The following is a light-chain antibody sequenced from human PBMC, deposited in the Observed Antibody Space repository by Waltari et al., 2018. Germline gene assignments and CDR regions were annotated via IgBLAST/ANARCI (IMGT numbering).Light chain of an antibody. J-gene: IGLJ1*01. V-gene: IGLV3-10*01. CDR1: ELPRKY. CDR3: YSSDSTGLRV. Sequence: SYELTQTPSVSVSPGQTARITCSGHELPRKYAYWFQQKSGQAPRLVIYEDTKRPSGIPERCSWSSSGTVATLTITGAQVDDEADYYCYSSDSTGLRVFGGGTTVVVL. CDR2: EDT.